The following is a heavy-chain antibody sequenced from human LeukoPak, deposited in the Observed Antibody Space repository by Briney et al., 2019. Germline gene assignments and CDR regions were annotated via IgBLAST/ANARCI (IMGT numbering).Heavy chain of an antibody. V-gene: IGHV1-69*13. CDR2: IIPIFGTA. CDR1: GGTFISYA. Sequence: GASVKVSCKASGGTFISYAISWVRQAPGQGLEWMGGIIPIFGTANYAQKFQGRVTITADESTSTAYMELSSLRSEDTAVYYCASSHSYYDFWSGYDHHFDYWGQGTLVTVSS. J-gene: IGHJ4*02. CDR3: ASSHSYYDFWSGYDHHFDY. D-gene: IGHD3-3*01.